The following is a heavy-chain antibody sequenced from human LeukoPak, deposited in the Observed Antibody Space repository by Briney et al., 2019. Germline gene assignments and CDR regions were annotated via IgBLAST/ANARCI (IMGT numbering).Heavy chain of an antibody. Sequence: SETLSLTCTVSGGSISSYYWSWIRQPAGNGLEWIGRIYTSGSTNYNPSLKSRVTMSVDTSKNQFSLKLSSVTAADTAVYYCARDCSMVRGVIIKDYYGMDVWGQGTTVTVSS. D-gene: IGHD3-10*01. J-gene: IGHJ6*02. CDR2: IYTSGST. CDR1: GGSISSYY. V-gene: IGHV4-4*07. CDR3: ARDCSMVRGVIIKDYYGMDV.